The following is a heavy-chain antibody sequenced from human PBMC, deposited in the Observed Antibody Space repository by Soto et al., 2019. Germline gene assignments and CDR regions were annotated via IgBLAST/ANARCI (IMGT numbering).Heavy chain of an antibody. CDR3: VRGVVVVVGSTAENFDH. CDR2: ISYSGETK. CDR1: GFTFTKYS. J-gene: IGHJ4*02. V-gene: IGHV3-48*02. Sequence: PGGSLRLSCVTSGFTFTKYSMNWVHQAPGKGLEWVSYISYSGETKYYADSLKGRYAISRDDAKNSVHLQMNSLRDEDTAFYYCVRGVVVVVGSTAENFDHWGQGTLVTVSS. D-gene: IGHD2-15*01.